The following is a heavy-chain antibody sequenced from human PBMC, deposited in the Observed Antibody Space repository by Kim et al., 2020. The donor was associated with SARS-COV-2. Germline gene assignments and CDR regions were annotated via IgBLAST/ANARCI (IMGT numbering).Heavy chain of an antibody. J-gene: IGHJ4*02. D-gene: IGHD3-22*01. V-gene: IGHV3-15*01. CDR3: KGSGEVYDSSGYLYYFDY. Sequence: KGRFTISRDDSKNTLYLQMNSLKTEDTAVYYCKGSGEVYDSSGYLYYFDYWGQGTLVTVSS.